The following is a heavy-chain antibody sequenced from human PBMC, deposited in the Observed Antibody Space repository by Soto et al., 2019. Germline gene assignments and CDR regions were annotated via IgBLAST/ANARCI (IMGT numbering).Heavy chain of an antibody. J-gene: IGHJ5*02. CDR2: MNPNSGNT. CDR3: ARGLEWSWSLDP. Sequence: QVQLVQSGAEVKKPGASVKVSCKASGYTFTSYDINWVRQATGQGLEWMGWMNPNSGNTGYEQKVQGRVTMNRNTSISTAYMEMSSLRSEDTAMYYCARGLEWSWSLDPWGQGTLVTVSS. CDR1: GYTFTSYD. V-gene: IGHV1-8*01. D-gene: IGHD3-3*01.